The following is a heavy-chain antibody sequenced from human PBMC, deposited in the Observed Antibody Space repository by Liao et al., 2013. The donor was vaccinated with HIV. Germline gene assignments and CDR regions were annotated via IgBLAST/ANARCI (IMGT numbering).Heavy chain of an antibody. CDR1: NGSFSGYY. Sequence: QVHLQQWGAGLLRPSETLSLTCAVYNGSFSGYYWTWIRQPPGKGLEWIGEINHLGGTNYNPSLKSRVTISTDTSKNQFSLTLSSVTAADTAIYSCARGFRMRGAFDSWGQGSLITVSS. V-gene: IGHV4-34*01. CDR3: ARGFRMRGAFDS. CDR2: INHLGGT. D-gene: IGHD3-10*01. J-gene: IGHJ4*02.